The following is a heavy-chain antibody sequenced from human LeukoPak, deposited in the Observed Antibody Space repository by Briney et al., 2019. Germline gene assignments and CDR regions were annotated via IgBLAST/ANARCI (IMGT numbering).Heavy chain of an antibody. CDR3: ARDKGTGWSPIDY. CDR1: GYTFSGYY. J-gene: IGHJ4*02. CDR2: INPNSGGT. D-gene: IGHD6-19*01. V-gene: IGHV1-2*02. Sequence: ASVKVSCKASGYTFSGYYIHWVRQAPGQGLEWMGWINPNSGGTTYAQKFQGRVTMTRDTSISIAYMELSSLISDDTAVYFCARDKGTGWSPIDYWGQGTLVTVSS.